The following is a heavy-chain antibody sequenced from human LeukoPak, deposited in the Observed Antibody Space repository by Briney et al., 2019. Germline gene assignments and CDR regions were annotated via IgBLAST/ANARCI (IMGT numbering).Heavy chain of an antibody. CDR1: GGSVSSGSYY. V-gene: IGHV4-61*01. CDR2: IYYSGST. D-gene: IGHD2-2*01. CDR3: ARDVVVPAAYREPYYGMDV. Sequence: SETLSLTCTVSGGSVSSGSYYWSWIRQPPGKGLEWIGYIYYSGSTNYNPSLKSRVTISVDTSKNQFSLKLSSVTAADTAVYYCARDVVVPAAYREPYYGMDVWGQGTTVTVSS. J-gene: IGHJ6*02.